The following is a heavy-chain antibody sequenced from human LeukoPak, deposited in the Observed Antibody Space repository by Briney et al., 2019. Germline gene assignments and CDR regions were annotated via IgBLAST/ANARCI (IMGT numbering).Heavy chain of an antibody. CDR2: IYYSGST. J-gene: IGHJ3*02. D-gene: IGHD6-13*01. V-gene: IGHV4-59*08. CDR1: GGSISSYY. CDR3: AIAAGPDAFDI. Sequence: SVTLSLTCTVSGGSISSYYWSWIRQPPGKGLEWIGYIYYSGSTNYNPSLKSRVTISVDTSKNQFSLKLSSVTAADTAVYYCAIAAGPDAFDIWGQGTMVTVSS.